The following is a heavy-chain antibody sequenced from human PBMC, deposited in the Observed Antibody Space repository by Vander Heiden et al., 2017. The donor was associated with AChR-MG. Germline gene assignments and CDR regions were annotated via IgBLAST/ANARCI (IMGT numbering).Heavy chain of an antibody. D-gene: IGHD3-10*01. Sequence: QVQLQQWGAGLLKPSETLSLTCAVYGGSFSGYSWSWIRQPPGKGLEWIGEINHSGSTNYNPSLKSRVTISVDTAKNQFSLKLSSVTAADTAVYYCASTDPLARAMVLVGRPPARQLAPAYWGQGTLVTVSS. V-gene: IGHV4-34*01. J-gene: IGHJ4*02. CDR1: GGSFSGYS. CDR2: INHSGST. CDR3: ASTDPLARAMVLVGRPPARQLAPAY.